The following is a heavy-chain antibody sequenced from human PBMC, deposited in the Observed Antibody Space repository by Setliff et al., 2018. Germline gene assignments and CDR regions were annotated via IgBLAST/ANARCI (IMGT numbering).Heavy chain of an antibody. CDR2: IGGYNGNT. V-gene: IGHV1-18*04. J-gene: IGHJ4*02. Sequence: ASVKVSCKASGYTFTSYYMHWVRQAPGQKLEYLGWIGGYNGNTNYAQKLQGRVTMTIDTFTSTVYMELRNLRSDDTAVHYCARDYRGELHYWGQGTLVTVSS. D-gene: IGHD1-26*01. CDR1: GYTFTSYY. CDR3: ARDYRGELHY.